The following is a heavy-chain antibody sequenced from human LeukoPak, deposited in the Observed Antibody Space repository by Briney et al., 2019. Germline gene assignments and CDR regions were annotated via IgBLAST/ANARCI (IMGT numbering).Heavy chain of an antibody. V-gene: IGHV3-23*01. CDR3: AKDHGDYAYFQH. Sequence: GGSLRLSCVASGFTFSNYAMTWVRQAPGKRLERVSSIRGSGSITASANSVQGRFTVSRDNSKNTLYLQMNSLRAEDTAVYYCAKDHGDYAYFQHWGQGTLVTVSS. J-gene: IGHJ1*01. CDR2: IRGSGSIT. D-gene: IGHD4-17*01. CDR1: GFTFSNYA.